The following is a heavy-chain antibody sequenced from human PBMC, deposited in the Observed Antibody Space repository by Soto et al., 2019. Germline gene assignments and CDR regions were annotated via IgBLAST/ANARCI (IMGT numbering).Heavy chain of an antibody. V-gene: IGHV4-59*01. J-gene: IGHJ6*03. CDR3: AREGYSSSRGYYYYYKDV. Sequence: SETLSLTCTVSGGSISSYYWSWIRQPPGKGLEWIGYIYYSGSTNYNPSLKSRVTISVDTSKNQFSLQLSSVTAADTAVYYCAREGYSSSRGYYYYYKDVWRKGTTVTVSS. CDR1: GGSISSYY. D-gene: IGHD6-6*01. CDR2: IYYSGST.